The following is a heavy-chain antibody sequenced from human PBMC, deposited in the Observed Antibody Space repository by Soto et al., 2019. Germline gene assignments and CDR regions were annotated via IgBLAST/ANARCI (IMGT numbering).Heavy chain of an antibody. D-gene: IGHD6-19*01. J-gene: IGHJ3*02. CDR1: GYTFTSYC. Sequence: ASVKVSCKASGYTFTSYCISWVRQAPGQGLEWMGWISAYNGNTNYAQKLQGRVTMTTDTSTSTAYMELRRLRSDDTAVYYCAWTDSSGWYDAFYIWGQGTMVTVS. CDR3: AWTDSSGWYDAFYI. V-gene: IGHV1-18*01. CDR2: ISAYNGNT.